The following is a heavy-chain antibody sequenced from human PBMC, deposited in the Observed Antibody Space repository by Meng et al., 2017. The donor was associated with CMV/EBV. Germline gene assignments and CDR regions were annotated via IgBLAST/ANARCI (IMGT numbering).Heavy chain of an antibody. CDR3: ARSVPCSSTSCYKGAGWFDP. CDR1: SGSYY. J-gene: IGHJ5*02. V-gene: IGHV4-61*01. D-gene: IGHD2-2*02. Sequence: SGSYYWSWIRQPPGKGLEWIGYIYYSGSTNYNPSLKSRVTISVDTSKNQFSLKLSSVTAADTAVYYCARSVPCSSTSCYKGAGWFDPWSQGTLVTVSS. CDR2: IYYSGST.